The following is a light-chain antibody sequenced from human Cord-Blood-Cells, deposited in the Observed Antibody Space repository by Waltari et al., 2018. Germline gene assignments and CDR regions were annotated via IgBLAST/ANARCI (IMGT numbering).Light chain of an antibody. V-gene: IGKV3-20*01. CDR2: GAS. CDR1: QRVSSSY. J-gene: IGKJ2*03. CDR3: QQYGSSPYS. Sequence: EIVLTQSPGTLSLSPGERATLSCRASQRVSSSYLAWYQQKPGQAPRPLLYGASSMATGIPDRFSGSWSGTDFTLTISRLEPEDFAVYYCQQYGSSPYSFGQGTKLEIQ.